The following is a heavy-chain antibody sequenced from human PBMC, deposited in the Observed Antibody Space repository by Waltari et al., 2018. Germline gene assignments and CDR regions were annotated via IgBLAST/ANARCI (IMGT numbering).Heavy chain of an antibody. CDR2: ISSSSSTI. CDR1: GFTFSSYS. CDR3: ARDEWFRELNDAFDI. Sequence: EVQLVESGGGLVQPGGSLRLSCAASGFTFSSYSMNWVRQAPGKGLEWVSYISSSSSTIYYADSVKGRFTISRDNAKNSLYLQMNSLRAEDTAVYYCARDEWFRELNDAFDIWGQGTMVTVSS. J-gene: IGHJ3*02. D-gene: IGHD3-10*01. V-gene: IGHV3-48*01.